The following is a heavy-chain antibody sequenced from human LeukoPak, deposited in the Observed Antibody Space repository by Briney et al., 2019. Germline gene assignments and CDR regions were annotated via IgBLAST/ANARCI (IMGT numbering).Heavy chain of an antibody. CDR1: DDSISDYY. V-gene: IGHV4-59*01. CDR2: FHNSGTS. CDR3: AREGYCSGGTCYGWIPIDY. J-gene: IGHJ4*02. D-gene: IGHD2-15*01. Sequence: SETLSLTCTVSDDSISDYYRGWIRQPPGKGLEWIGYFHNSGTSTYNPSLKSRVTISADTTKNQFSLKLNSLTTADTAIYYCAREGYCSGGTCYGWIPIDYWGQGTLVTVSS.